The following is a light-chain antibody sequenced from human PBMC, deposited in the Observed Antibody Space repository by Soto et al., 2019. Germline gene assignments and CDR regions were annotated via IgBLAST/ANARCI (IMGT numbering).Light chain of an antibody. CDR2: GAS. V-gene: IGKV3-20*01. Sequence: EIVLTQSPGTLSLSPGERATLSCRASQSVSSSYLAWYQHKPGQAPRLLIYGASSRATGIPDRFSGSGSGTDFNLTICRLEPEDFSVYYFQQYGSSPHTFGQGTKLEIK. CDR1: QSVSSSY. CDR3: QQYGSSPHT. J-gene: IGKJ2*01.